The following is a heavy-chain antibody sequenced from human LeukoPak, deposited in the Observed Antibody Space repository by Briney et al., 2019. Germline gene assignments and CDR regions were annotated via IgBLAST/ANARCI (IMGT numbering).Heavy chain of an antibody. CDR2: IYHSGST. J-gene: IGHJ4*02. Sequence: SETLSLTCAVSGGSISSSNWWSWVRQPPGKGLEWIGEIYHSGSTNYNPSLKSRVTISVDKSKNQFSLKLSSVTAADTAVYYCARGGYSGYGHFDYWGQGTLVTVSS. CDR1: GGSISSSNW. V-gene: IGHV4-4*02. D-gene: IGHD5-12*01. CDR3: ARGGYSGYGHFDY.